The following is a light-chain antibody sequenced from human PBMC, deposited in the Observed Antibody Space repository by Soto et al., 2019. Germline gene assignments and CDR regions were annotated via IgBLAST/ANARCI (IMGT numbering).Light chain of an antibody. Sequence: EIVLTQSPGTLSLSAGERATLSCRASQSVGNNYLAWYQQKPGQAPRLLIYRASSRATGIPDRFSGSGSGTDFTLTISRLEPEDFAVYYCQQYASFPITFGQGTRLEIK. CDR1: QSVGNNY. CDR2: RAS. CDR3: QQYASFPIT. J-gene: IGKJ5*01. V-gene: IGKV3-20*01.